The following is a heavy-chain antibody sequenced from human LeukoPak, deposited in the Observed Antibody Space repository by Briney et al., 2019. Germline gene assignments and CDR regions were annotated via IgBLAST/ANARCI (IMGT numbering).Heavy chain of an antibody. CDR2: ISSSSSYI. CDR1: GFTFSSYS. V-gene: IGHV3-21*01. CDR3: ARDLEGRFLEWDY. D-gene: IGHD3-3*01. J-gene: IGHJ4*02. Sequence: GGSLRLSCAASGFTFSSYSMNWVRQAPGKGLEWVSSISSSSSYIYYADSVKGRFTISRDNAKNSLYLQVNSLRAEDTAVYYCARDLEGRFLEWDYWGQGTLVTVSS.